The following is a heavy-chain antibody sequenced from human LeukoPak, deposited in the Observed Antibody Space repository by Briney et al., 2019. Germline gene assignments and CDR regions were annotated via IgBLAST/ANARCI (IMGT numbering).Heavy chain of an antibody. J-gene: IGHJ4*02. D-gene: IGHD2-8*01. V-gene: IGHV5-10-1*01. CDR3: GRDAVGVSSWVSL. Sequence: GAYLRISCKGSGYSFTTYWISWVRQMPGKGLEWRVRIDPGDSFTKYSPSFQGHVTISTDKSINTVYLHWSSLEASDTAMYYCGRDAVGVSSWVSLGGEGTLVTVSS. CDR2: IDPGDSFT. CDR1: GYSFTTYW.